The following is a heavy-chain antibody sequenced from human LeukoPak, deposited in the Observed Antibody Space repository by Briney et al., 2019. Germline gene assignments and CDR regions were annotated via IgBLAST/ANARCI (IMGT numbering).Heavy chain of an antibody. D-gene: IGHD1-26*01. CDR2: ISYDGSNK. V-gene: IGHV3-30*18. CDR3: AKGAVKGSYFDALDY. J-gene: IGHJ4*02. Sequence: PGGSLRLSCAASGFTFSSYGMHWVRQAPGKGLEWVAVISYDGSNKYYADSVKGRFTISRDKSKNTLYLQMNSLRAEDTAVYYCAKGAVKGSYFDALDYWGQGTLVTVSS. CDR1: GFTFSSYG.